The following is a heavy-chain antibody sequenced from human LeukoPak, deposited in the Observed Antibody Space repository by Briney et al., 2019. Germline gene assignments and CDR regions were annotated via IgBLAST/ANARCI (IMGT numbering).Heavy chain of an antibody. Sequence: GGSLRLSCAASGFTFSNYGMHWVRQAPGKGLEWVAFIRFDGTSKYYADSVKGRFTISRDNSQNTVSLQVNNLRTEDTALYYCAKSMTTVTPELLDVWGKGTTVTISS. CDR1: GFTFSNYG. CDR2: IRFDGTSK. V-gene: IGHV3-30*02. CDR3: AKSMTTVTPELLDV. D-gene: IGHD4-17*01. J-gene: IGHJ6*04.